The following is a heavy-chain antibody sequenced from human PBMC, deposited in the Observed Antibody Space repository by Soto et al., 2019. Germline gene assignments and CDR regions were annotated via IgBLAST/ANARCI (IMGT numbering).Heavy chain of an antibody. CDR1: GGSISSYY. D-gene: IGHD6-19*01. V-gene: IGHV4-59*01. J-gene: IGHJ4*02. CDR2: IYYSGST. Sequence: PSETLSLTCTVSGGSISSYYWSWIRQPPGKGLEWIGYIYYSGSTNYNPSLKSRVTISVDTSKNQFSLKLGSVTAADTAVYYCARVRSSGWYFHFDYWGQGTLVTVSS. CDR3: ARVRSSGWYFHFDY.